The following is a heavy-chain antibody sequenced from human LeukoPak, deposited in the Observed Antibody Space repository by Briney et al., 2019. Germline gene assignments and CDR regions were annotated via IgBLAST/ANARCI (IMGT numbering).Heavy chain of an antibody. V-gene: IGHV3-15*01. CDR3: TTDLQQRTILLWFGGDLPLDV. D-gene: IGHD3-10*01. CDR2: IKSKTDGGTT. J-gene: IGHJ6*04. CDR1: GFTFSNAW. Sequence: GGSLRLSCAASGFTFSNAWISWVRQAPGKGLEWVGRIKSKTDGGTTDYAAPVKGRFTISRDDSKNTLYLQMNSLKTEDTAVYYCTTDLQQRTILLWFGGDLPLDVWGKGTTVTVSS.